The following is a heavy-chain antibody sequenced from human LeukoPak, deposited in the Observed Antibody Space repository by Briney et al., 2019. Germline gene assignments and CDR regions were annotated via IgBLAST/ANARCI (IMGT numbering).Heavy chain of an antibody. CDR3: AREVGGGASGQ. Sequence: AGGSLRLSCAASGFTFSSYAMSWVRQVPGKGLEWVSVIYSDGTISYADTVKGRFTISRDNSENTLYLQMNSLRVEDTAVYYCAREVGGGASGQWGQGTLVTVSS. V-gene: IGHV3-66*01. J-gene: IGHJ4*02. CDR1: GFTFSSYA. CDR2: IYSDGTI. D-gene: IGHD3-16*01.